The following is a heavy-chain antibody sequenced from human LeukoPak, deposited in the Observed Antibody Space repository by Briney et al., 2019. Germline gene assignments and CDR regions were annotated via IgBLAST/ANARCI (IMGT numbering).Heavy chain of an antibody. CDR1: GGSISSGSYY. V-gene: IGHV4-61*02. CDR2: IYTSGST. J-gene: IGHJ5*02. D-gene: IGHD4-11*01. Sequence: KTSQTLSLTCTVSGGSISSGSYYWSWIRQPAGKGLEWIGRIYTSGSTNYNPSLKSRVTISVDTSKNQFSLKLSSVTAADTAVYYFARDHDYPDPWGQGTLVTVSS. CDR3: ARDHDYPDP.